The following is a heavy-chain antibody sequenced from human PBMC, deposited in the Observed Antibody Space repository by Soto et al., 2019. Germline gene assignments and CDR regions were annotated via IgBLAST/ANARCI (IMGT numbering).Heavy chain of an antibody. CDR2: IYSGGST. J-gene: IGHJ5*02. CDR3: ARDIVATLGFDP. V-gene: IGHV3-66*01. D-gene: IGHD5-12*01. CDR1: GFTVSSNY. Sequence: EVQLVESGGGLVQPGGSLRLSCAASGFTVSSNYMSWVRQAPGKGLEWVSVIYSGGSTYYADSVKGRFTISRDNSKNTLYLQMNSLRAEDTAVYYGARDIVATLGFDPWGQGTLVTVSS.